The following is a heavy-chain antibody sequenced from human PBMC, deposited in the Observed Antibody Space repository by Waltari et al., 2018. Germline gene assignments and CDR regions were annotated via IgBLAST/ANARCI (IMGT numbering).Heavy chain of an antibody. Sequence: QVQLVESGGGLVKSGGSLRISCAASGFPFSDHYMTWVPQAPGKGLGWIAYIRSRGSFAEYSDSVRGRFTISGDNNQNSLFLQMNSLRDEDTAIYYCTRGPTIAATRYYYYMDVWGTGTTVT. D-gene: IGHD6-13*01. CDR1: GFPFSDHY. CDR2: IRSRGSFA. V-gene: IGHV3-11*04. J-gene: IGHJ6*03. CDR3: TRGPTIAATRYYYYMDV.